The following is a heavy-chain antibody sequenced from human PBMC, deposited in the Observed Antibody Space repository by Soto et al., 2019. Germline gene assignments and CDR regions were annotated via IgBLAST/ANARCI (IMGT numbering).Heavy chain of an antibody. CDR1: GFTFSSYA. CDR3: AKGEDYYDSSGYYYELFFRDY. Sequence: EVQLLESGGGLVQPGGSLRLSCAASGFTFSSYAMSWVRQAPGKGLEWVSAISGSGGSTSYADSVKGRFTISRDNSKNTLYLQMNSLRAEDTAVYYCAKGEDYYDSSGYYYELFFRDYWGQGTLVTVSS. CDR2: ISGSGGST. D-gene: IGHD3-22*01. J-gene: IGHJ4*02. V-gene: IGHV3-23*01.